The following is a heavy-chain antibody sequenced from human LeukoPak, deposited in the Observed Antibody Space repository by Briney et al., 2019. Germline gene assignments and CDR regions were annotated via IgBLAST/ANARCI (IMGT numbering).Heavy chain of an antibody. D-gene: IGHD4-11*01. Sequence: PGGSLRLSCAASGFTFSSYAMSWVGQAPGKGLEWVSAISGSGGSTYYTDSVKGRFTISRDNSKNTLYLQMNSLRAEDTAVYYCAKLDYPNYYYGMDVWGQGTTVTVSS. V-gene: IGHV3-23*01. CDR2: ISGSGGST. J-gene: IGHJ6*02. CDR3: AKLDYPNYYYGMDV. CDR1: GFTFSSYA.